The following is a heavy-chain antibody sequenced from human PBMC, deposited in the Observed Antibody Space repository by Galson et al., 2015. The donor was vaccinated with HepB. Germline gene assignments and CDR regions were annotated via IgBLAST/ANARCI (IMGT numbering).Heavy chain of an antibody. Sequence: SLRLSCAASGFTFSSYSMNWVRQAPGKGLEWVSSISSGGSTYYADSVKGRFTISRDNSKNTLYLQMNSLRAEDTAVYYCAKDGPGAVVRGVILNLPHDYWGQGTLVTVSS. CDR2: ISSGGST. J-gene: IGHJ4*02. D-gene: IGHD3-10*01. V-gene: IGHV3-23*01. CDR1: GFTFSSYS. CDR3: AKDGPGAVVRGVILNLPHDY.